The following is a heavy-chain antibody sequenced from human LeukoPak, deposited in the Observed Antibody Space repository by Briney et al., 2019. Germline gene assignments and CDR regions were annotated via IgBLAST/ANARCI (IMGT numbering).Heavy chain of an antibody. CDR2: INSDGSWT. V-gene: IGHV3-74*01. J-gene: IGHJ4*02. D-gene: IGHD2/OR15-2a*01. CDR3: VSFYEAY. CDR1: GNYW. Sequence: GGSLRLSCAASGNYWMHWVRQAPGKGLVWVSHINSDGSWTSYADSVKGRFAISKDNAKNTVYLQMNNLRAEDTAVYYCVSFYEAYWGRGTLVTVSS.